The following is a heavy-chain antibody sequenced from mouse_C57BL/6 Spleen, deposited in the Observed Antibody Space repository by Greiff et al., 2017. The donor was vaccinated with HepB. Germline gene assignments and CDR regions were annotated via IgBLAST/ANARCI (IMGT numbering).Heavy chain of an antibody. CDR1: GYTFTSYW. Sequence: QVQLQQPGAELVKPRASVKLSCKASGYTFTSYWLPWVKQRPGPGLEWIGEIDPSDSYTNYNQKFKGKATLTVDTSSSTAYLQLSSLTSEDSAVYYWARTSAVGYFDVWGTGTTVTVSS. CDR2: IDPSDSYT. V-gene: IGHV1-50*01. CDR3: ARTSAVGYFDV. J-gene: IGHJ1*03. D-gene: IGHD6-1*01.